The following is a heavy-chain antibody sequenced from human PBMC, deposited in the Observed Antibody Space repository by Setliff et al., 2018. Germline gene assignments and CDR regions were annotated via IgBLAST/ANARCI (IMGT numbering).Heavy chain of an antibody. Sequence: ASVKVSCKASGGTFSSYGISWVRQAPGQGLEWMGGTIPIFGTTDYAQQFQDRVTIITDESTSTAYMELRSLRTEDTAVYYCAREGVDTRSSTDYRYYMDVWGKGTTVTVSS. D-gene: IGHD5-18*01. CDR1: GGTFSSYG. CDR3: AREGVDTRSSTDYRYYMDV. J-gene: IGHJ6*03. V-gene: IGHV1-69*05. CDR2: TIPIFGTT.